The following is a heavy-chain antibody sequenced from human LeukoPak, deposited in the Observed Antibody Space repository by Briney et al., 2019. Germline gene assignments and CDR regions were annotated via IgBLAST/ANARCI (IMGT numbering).Heavy chain of an antibody. CDR3: ARGLASYYYGSGRPTPLDY. J-gene: IGHJ4*02. D-gene: IGHD3-10*01. CDR2: IWYDGSNK. CDR1: GFTFSSYG. V-gene: IGHV3-33*01. Sequence: GGSLRLSRAAPGFTFSSYGMHWVRQAPGKGLEWVAVIWYDGSNKYYADSVKGRFTISRDNSKNTLYLQMNSLRAEDTAVYYCARGLASYYYGSGRPTPLDYWGQGTLVTVSS.